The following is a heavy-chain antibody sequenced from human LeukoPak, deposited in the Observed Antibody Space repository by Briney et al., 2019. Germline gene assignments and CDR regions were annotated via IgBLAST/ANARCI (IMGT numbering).Heavy chain of an antibody. D-gene: IGHD6-19*01. CDR1: RFTFSSYA. CDR2: IGGTGDRT. J-gene: IGHJ4*02. Sequence: PGGSLRLSCAASRFTFSSYAMSWVRQAPGRGLERVSTIGGTGDRTYYADSVKGRFTISRDNSMDTLFLQMNSLKAEDTAVYYCAKDPVVYHGGSGWHYFDYWGQGTLVTVSS. V-gene: IGHV3-23*01. CDR3: AKDPVVYHGGSGWHYFDY.